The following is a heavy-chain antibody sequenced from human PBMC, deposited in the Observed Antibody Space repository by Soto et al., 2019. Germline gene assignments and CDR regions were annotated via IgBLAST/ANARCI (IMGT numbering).Heavy chain of an antibody. CDR1: GRPISTVLYH. CDR3: AREDDGGDRYYYGLEV. V-gene: IGHV4-30-4*01. D-gene: IGHD2-21*02. J-gene: IGHJ6*02. CDR2: IHYSGCI. Sequence: PSETLSLTFSVCGRPISTVLYHRTWIRQALWKGLDLIGYIHYSGCIQFNPSLQSRVSMSVDTSKNLFSLRLSSVTAADTAVYFCAREDDGGDRYYYGLEVWGQGTTVTVS.